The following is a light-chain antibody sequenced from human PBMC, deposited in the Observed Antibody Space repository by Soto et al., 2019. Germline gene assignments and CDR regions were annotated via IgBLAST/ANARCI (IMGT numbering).Light chain of an antibody. V-gene: IGKV1-5*03. Sequence: DIQMTQSPSTLSGSVGDRVTITCRASQTISSWLSWYQQKPGKAPKLLIYKASTLKSGVPSRFSGSGSGTEFILTISSLQPDDFAAYCSQRYYTYPCSVGHGTKVDIK. CDR3: QRYYTYPCS. J-gene: IGKJ1*01. CDR1: QTISSW. CDR2: KAS.